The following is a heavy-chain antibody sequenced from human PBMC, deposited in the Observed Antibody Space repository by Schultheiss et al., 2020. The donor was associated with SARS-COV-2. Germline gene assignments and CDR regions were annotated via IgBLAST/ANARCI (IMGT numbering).Heavy chain of an antibody. Sequence: SETLSLTCAVYGGSFSGYYWSWIRQPPGKGLEWIGEINHSGSTNYNPSLKSRVTISVDTSKNQFSLKLSSVTAADTAVYYCARGGILPIAAAGSLDAFDIWGQGTMVTVSS. CDR1: GGSFSGYY. CDR3: ARGGILPIAAAGSLDAFDI. J-gene: IGHJ3*02. D-gene: IGHD6-13*01. CDR2: INHSGST. V-gene: IGHV4-34*01.